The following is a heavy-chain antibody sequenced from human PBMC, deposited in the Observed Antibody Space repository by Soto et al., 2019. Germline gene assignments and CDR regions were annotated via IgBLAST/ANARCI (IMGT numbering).Heavy chain of an antibody. Sequence: PGGSLRLSGAASGFTVSSNYMSWVRQAPGKGLEWVSVIYSGGSTFYADSVKGRFTISRDNSKNMVYLQMNRMRAEDTAVYYCAREWPHLDCWGQGTLVTVSS. CDR1: GFTVSSNY. J-gene: IGHJ4*02. CDR3: AREWPHLDC. V-gene: IGHV3-53*01. CDR2: IYSGGST.